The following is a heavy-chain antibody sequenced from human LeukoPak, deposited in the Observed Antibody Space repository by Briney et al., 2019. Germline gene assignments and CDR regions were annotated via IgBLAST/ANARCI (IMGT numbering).Heavy chain of an antibody. J-gene: IGHJ3*02. D-gene: IGHD1-26*01. V-gene: IGHV3-7*01. Sequence: GESLKISCAASGFTFSSYWMSWVRQAPGKGLEWVANIKQDGSEKYYVDSVKGRFTISRDNAKNSLYLQMNSLRAEDTAVYYCARDFEVGASYDAFDIWGQGTMVTVSS. CDR1: GFTFSSYW. CDR3: ARDFEVGASYDAFDI. CDR2: IKQDGSEK.